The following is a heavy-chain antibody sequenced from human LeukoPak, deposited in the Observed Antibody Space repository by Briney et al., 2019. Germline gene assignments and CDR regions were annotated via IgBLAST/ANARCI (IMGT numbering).Heavy chain of an antibody. CDR2: IYDRGSP. Sequence: PSETLSLACTVSGGPTSRYYWSWIRQSPGTGLEWIGYIYDRGSPNYNPSLKSRVTISVDTSKNQFSLKLSSVTAADTAVYYCARDSSGYDSNYFDYWGQGTLVTVSS. CDR1: GGPTSRYY. V-gene: IGHV4-59*01. J-gene: IGHJ4*02. D-gene: IGHD5-12*01. CDR3: ARDSSGYDSNYFDY.